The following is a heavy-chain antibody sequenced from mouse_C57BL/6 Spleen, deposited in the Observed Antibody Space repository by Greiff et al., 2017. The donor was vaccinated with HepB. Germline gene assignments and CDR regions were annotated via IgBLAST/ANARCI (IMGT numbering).Heavy chain of an antibody. D-gene: IGHD1-1*01. CDR1: GYTFTDYE. CDR3: TVVAPKGFAY. CDR2: IDPETGGT. J-gene: IGHJ3*01. Sequence: LVESGAELVRPGASVTLSCKASGYTFTDYEMHWVKQTPVHGLEWIGAIDPETGGTAYNQKFKGKAILTADKSSSTAYMELRSLTSEDSAVYYCTVVAPKGFAYWGQGTLVTVSA. V-gene: IGHV1-15*01.